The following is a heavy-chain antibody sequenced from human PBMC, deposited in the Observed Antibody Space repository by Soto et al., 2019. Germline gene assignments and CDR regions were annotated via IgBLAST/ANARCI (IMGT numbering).Heavy chain of an antibody. CDR1: GDTFSSYA. Sequence: SVKVSCKASGDTFSSYAISWVRQAPGQGLEWMGGVVPIFGTADYAQKFQGRVTITADKSTSTVYMDLGSLTSEDTAVYYCARLFRNGEPPFDYWCRGTLVTVSS. D-gene: IGHD1-1*01. J-gene: IGHJ4*02. CDR3: ARLFRNGEPPFDY. V-gene: IGHV1-69*06. CDR2: VVPIFGTA.